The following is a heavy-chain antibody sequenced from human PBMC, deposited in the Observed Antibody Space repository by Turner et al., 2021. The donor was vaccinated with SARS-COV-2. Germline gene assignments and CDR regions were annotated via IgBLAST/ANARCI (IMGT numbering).Heavy chain of an antibody. CDR1: GITCIDSA. V-gene: IGHV3-73*01. J-gene: IGHJ4*02. CDR2: IITKANIYAT. Sequence: EVQLVESGEGLVQPGGSVKVSCAGSGITCIDSAIHWVRHASGKVLDWFVRIITKANIYATEYTTSVKGRFTISRADSNNTAYLQINSLETEDTAVYYCSRTRVDTVMVVSSYYIDYWGQGTLVTVSS. D-gene: IGHD5-18*01. CDR3: SRTRVDTVMVVSSYYIDY.